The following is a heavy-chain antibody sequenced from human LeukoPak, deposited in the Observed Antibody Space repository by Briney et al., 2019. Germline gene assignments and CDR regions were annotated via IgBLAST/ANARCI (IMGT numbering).Heavy chain of an antibody. J-gene: IGHJ3*02. CDR2: IYSGGST. V-gene: IGHV3-66*01. CDR3: ARDREWFGASDAFDI. CDR1: GFTVSSNY. Sequence: HPGGSLRLSCAASGFTVSSNYMNWVRQAPGKGLEWVSVIYSGGSTYYADSVKGRFTISRDNSKNTLYLQMNSLRAEDTAVYYCARDREWFGASDAFDIWGQGTMVTVSS. D-gene: IGHD3-10*01.